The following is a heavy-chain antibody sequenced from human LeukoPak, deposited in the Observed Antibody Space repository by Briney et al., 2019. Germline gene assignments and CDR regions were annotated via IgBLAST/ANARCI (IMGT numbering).Heavy chain of an antibody. CDR2: ISAYNGNT. D-gene: IGHD3-3*01. V-gene: IGHV1-18*01. CDR1: GYTFTSYG. Sequence: ASVKVSCKASGYTFTSYGISWVRQAPGQGLEWMGWISAYNGNTNYAQKLQGRVTMTTDTSASTAYMELSSLRSEDTAVYYCARGLASTNFWSGYLDYYYYGMDVWGQGTTVTVSS. J-gene: IGHJ6*02. CDR3: ARGLASTNFWSGYLDYYYYGMDV.